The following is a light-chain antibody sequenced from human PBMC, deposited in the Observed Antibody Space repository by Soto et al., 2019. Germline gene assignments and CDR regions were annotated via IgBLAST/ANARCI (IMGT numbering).Light chain of an antibody. CDR3: QHYNSYSEA. CDR1: QTINSW. V-gene: IGKV1-5*03. J-gene: IGKJ1*01. CDR2: KAS. Sequence: DIQLTQTPSTLSTSVGDEATITCRASQTINSWLAWYQQKPGKAPKLLIYKASTLKSGVPSRFSGSGSGTEFTLTISSLQPDDFATYYCQHYNSYSEAFGQGTKVDIK.